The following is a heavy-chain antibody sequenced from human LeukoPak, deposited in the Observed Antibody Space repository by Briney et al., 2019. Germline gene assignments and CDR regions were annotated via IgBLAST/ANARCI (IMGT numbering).Heavy chain of an antibody. D-gene: IGHD3-22*01. V-gene: IGHV1-8*01. CDR1: GYTFSSYD. Sequence: ASVKVSCKGSGYTFSSYDINWVRQATGQGLEWMGWMNPGTGNSGYAQKFQGRVTMTRDTSISTAYMELSSLGSEDTAVYYCARLSQTPAYYDTSVYYLGYWGQGTLVTVSS. J-gene: IGHJ4*02. CDR3: ARLSQTPAYYDTSVYYLGY. CDR2: MNPGTGNS.